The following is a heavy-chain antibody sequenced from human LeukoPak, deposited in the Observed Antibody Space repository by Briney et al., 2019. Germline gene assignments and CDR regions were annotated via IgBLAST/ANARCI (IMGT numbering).Heavy chain of an antibody. CDR2: IKSNGDTT. CDR1: GFTFSNYA. V-gene: IGHV3-64*01. Sequence: GGSLRLSCAASGFTFSNYAIHWVRQAPGKGLESVSAIKSNGDTTYYANSVKGRFTISRDNSKNTVYLQMGSLRAEDMAVYYCARVRIAAAAPYFDYWGQGTLVTVAS. J-gene: IGHJ4*02. D-gene: IGHD6-13*01. CDR3: ARVRIAAAAPYFDY.